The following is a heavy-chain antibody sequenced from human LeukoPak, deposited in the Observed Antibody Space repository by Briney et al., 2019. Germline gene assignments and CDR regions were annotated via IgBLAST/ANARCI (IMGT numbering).Heavy chain of an antibody. V-gene: IGHV1-69*04. CDR3: AALTTVVT. CDR1: GGTFSSYA. D-gene: IGHD4-23*01. J-gene: IGHJ5*02. CDR2: IIPIPGIA. Sequence: SVKVSCEASGGTFSSYAISWVRQAPGQGLEWMGRIIPIPGIANYAQKFQGRVTITADKSTSTAYMELSSLRSEDTAVYYCAALTTVVTWGQGTLVTVSS.